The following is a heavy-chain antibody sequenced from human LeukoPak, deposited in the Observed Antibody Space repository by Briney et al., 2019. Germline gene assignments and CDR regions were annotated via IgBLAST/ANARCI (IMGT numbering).Heavy chain of an antibody. D-gene: IGHD4-17*01. J-gene: IGHJ3*02. CDR2: ISYIGST. V-gene: IGHV4-59*11. CDR1: TDSFSSHY. Sequence: SETLSLTCAVSTDSFSSHYWTWIRQPPGKGLEWIWYISYIGSTKYNPSLKSRVTISIDTSKNQFSLKLSSVTAADTAVYYCARDVVTVTKGCDIWGQGTMVSVSS. CDR3: ARDVVTVTKGCDI.